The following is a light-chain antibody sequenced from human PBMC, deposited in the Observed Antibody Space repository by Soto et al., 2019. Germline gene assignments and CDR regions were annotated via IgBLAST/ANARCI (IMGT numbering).Light chain of an antibody. CDR3: QQTYSSPLT. CDR2: GAS. Sequence: EIVLTQSPGTLSLSPGERATLSCRASQSVSSSYLAWYQQKPGQAPRLLIYGASRRATGIPDRFSGSGSGSDFTLTISSLQPEDFAAYYCQQTYSSPLTFGGGTKVDIK. J-gene: IGKJ4*01. CDR1: QSVSSSY. V-gene: IGKV3-20*01.